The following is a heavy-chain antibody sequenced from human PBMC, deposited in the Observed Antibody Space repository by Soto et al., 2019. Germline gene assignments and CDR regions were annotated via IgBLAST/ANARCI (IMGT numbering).Heavy chain of an antibody. Sequence: QVQLQESGPGLVKPSETLSLTCTVSGGSISSYNWSWIRQPPGKGLEWIGYIYYSGSNNYNPSLKSRVTVSVDTSKNPFSLKLSSVTAADTAVYYCARRKGFYCSSTSCYNWFDPWGQGTLVTVSS. V-gene: IGHV4-59*08. CDR1: GGSISSYN. CDR3: ARRKGFYCSSTSCYNWFDP. J-gene: IGHJ5*02. D-gene: IGHD2-2*01. CDR2: IYYSGSN.